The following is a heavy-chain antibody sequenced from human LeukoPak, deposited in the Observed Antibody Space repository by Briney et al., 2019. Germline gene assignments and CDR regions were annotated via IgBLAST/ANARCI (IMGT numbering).Heavy chain of an antibody. CDR2: INHSGST. J-gene: IGHJ6*03. Sequence: SETLSLTCAVYGGSFSGYYWSWIRQPPGKGLEWIGEINHSGSTNYNPFLKSRVTISVDTSKNQFSLKLSSVTAADTAVYYCARGQTCSSTSCYLLYYYYYYMDVWGKGTTVTVSS. CDR3: ARGQTCSSTSCYLLYYYYYYMDV. CDR1: GGSFSGYY. V-gene: IGHV4-34*01. D-gene: IGHD2-2*01.